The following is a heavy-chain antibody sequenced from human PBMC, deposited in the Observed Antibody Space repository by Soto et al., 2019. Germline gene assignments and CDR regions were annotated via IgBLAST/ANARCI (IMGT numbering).Heavy chain of an antibody. Sequence: ASVKVSCKASGYTFINYDISWVRQATGQGLEWMGWMNPGSGKTGYANKFQGRVTMTRDASTSTAHLELSSLTSEDTAVYYCARMESFGTLNWFDPWGQGTLVTFSS. CDR2: MNPGSGKT. CDR1: GYTFINYD. J-gene: IGHJ5*02. D-gene: IGHD1-1*01. V-gene: IGHV1-8*02. CDR3: ARMESFGTLNWFDP.